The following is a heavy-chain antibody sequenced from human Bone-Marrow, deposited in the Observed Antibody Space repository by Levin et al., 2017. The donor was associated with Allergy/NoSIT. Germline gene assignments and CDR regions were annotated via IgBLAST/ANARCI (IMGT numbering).Heavy chain of an antibody. D-gene: IGHD2-15*01. Sequence: GGSLRLSCAASGFAFSTYTMNWVRQAPGKGLEWVSSITSGSAYIHYEDSLKGRFTISRDNAQSSLYLQINSLRAEDTAVYYCARGLGFCSGGSCYVYGMDVWGQGTTVTVSS. CDR2: ITSGSAYI. CDR3: ARGLGFCSGGSCYVYGMDV. J-gene: IGHJ6*02. V-gene: IGHV3-21*06. CDR1: GFAFSTYT.